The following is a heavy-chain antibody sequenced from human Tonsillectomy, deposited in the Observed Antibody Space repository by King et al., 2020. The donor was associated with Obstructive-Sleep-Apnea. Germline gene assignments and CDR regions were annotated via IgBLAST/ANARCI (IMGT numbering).Heavy chain of an antibody. Sequence: QLQESGPGLVKPSQNLSLTCTVSGGSISSGGYYWSWIRQHPGKGLEWIGYIYYSGSTYYNPSLKSRVTISVDTSKNQFSLKLSSVTAADTAVYYCARASTVHGDYESDWFDPWGQGTLVTVSS. D-gene: IGHD4-17*01. CDR3: ARASTVHGDYESDWFDP. CDR2: IYYSGST. J-gene: IGHJ5*02. V-gene: IGHV4-31*03. CDR1: GGSISSGGYY.